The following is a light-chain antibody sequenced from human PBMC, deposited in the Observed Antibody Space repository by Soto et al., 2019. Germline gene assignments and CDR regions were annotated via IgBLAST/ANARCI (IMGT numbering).Light chain of an antibody. J-gene: IGLJ1*01. CDR1: SNDVGGYNY. CDR3: SSYTSSSTLYV. Sequence: SVLPQTASLSGSPGQLYTTSCTRTSNDVGGYNYVSWYQQHPGKAPKLMIYDVSNRPSGVSNRFSGSKSGNTASLTISGLQAEDEADYYCSSYTSSSTLYVFGTGTKVTVL. CDR2: DVS. V-gene: IGLV2-14*01.